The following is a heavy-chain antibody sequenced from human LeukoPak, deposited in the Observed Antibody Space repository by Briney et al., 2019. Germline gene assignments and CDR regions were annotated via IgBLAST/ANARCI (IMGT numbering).Heavy chain of an antibody. J-gene: IGHJ4*02. CDR1: GCTFSRYA. Sequence: PGGSLRLACAASGCTFSRYAMHWVRQAPGKGLEWVAFISFDGSNKYYADSVKGRFTISRDNSKNTLYLQMNSLRAEDAAVYYCARSPGSIAVAGTGTLFDYWGQGTLVTVSS. CDR3: ARSPGSIAVAGTGTLFDY. D-gene: IGHD6-19*01. V-gene: IGHV3-30*04. CDR2: ISFDGSNK.